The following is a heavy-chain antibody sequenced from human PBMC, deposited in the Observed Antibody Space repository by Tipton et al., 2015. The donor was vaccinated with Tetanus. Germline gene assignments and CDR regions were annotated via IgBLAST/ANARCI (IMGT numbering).Heavy chain of an antibody. Sequence: SLRLSCSASGFNFHDFAMHWVRQAPGKGLEWVSGISSSAGHIGFAESVKGRFTISRDSARNSLYLEMNHVRPEDTAFYYCTRGGFGGALNIGFDSWGQGTLVTVSS. V-gene: IGHV3-9*01. D-gene: IGHD3-3*01. CDR2: ISSSAGHI. CDR1: GFNFHDFA. J-gene: IGHJ5*01. CDR3: TRGGFGGALNIGFDS.